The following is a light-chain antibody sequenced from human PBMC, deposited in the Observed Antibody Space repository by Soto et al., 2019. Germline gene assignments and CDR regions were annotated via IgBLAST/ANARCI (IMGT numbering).Light chain of an antibody. CDR1: QSLVYSDGNTY. Sequence: DIVLIQTRLSSPVTLVQPASISCRSSQSLVYSDGNTYLSWLQLRPGQPPRLLIYQVSNRFPGVPDRFSGSGAGTDFTLKISRVEAEDVGVYYGVQFSHFPRTFGQGTKVEIK. J-gene: IGKJ1*01. CDR2: QVS. CDR3: VQFSHFPRT. V-gene: IGKV2-24*01.